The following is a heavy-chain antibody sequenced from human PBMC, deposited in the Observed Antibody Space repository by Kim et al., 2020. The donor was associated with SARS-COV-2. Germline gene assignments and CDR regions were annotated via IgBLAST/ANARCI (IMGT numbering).Heavy chain of an antibody. J-gene: IGHJ5*02. Sequence: SETLSLTCAVYGGSFSGYYWSWIRQPPGKGLEWIGEINHSGSTNYNPSLKSRVTISVDTSKNQFSLKLSSVTAADTAVYYCARSSWYQNWFDPWGQGTLV. CDR2: INHSGST. D-gene: IGHD6-13*01. CDR3: ARSSWYQNWFDP. CDR1: GGSFSGYY. V-gene: IGHV4-34*01.